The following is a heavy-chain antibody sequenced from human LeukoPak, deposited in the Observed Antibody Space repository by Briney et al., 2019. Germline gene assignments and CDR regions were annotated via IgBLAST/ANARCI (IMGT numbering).Heavy chain of an antibody. J-gene: IGHJ6*03. CDR1: GGSFSGYY. D-gene: IGHD6-13*01. V-gene: IGHV4-34*01. Sequence: PSETLSLTCAVYGGSFSGYYWSWIRQPPGKGREWIGEINHSGSTNYNPSLKSRVTISVDTSKNQFSLKLSSVTAADTAVYYCARLYGSPTHMDVWGKGTPVTVSS. CDR2: INHSGST. CDR3: ARLYGSPTHMDV.